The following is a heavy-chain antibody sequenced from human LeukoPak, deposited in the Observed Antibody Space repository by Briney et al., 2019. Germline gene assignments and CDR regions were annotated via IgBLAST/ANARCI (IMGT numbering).Heavy chain of an antibody. D-gene: IGHD6-19*01. V-gene: IGHV4-38-2*02. CDR2: IYHSGST. Sequence: SVTLSLTCTVSGYSISSGYYWGWIRQPPGKGLEWIGSIYHSGSTYYNPSLKSRVTISVDTSKNQFSLKLSSVTAADTAVYYCARDQYSSGWYGGYAFDIWGQGTMVTVSS. CDR3: ARDQYSSGWYGGYAFDI. CDR1: GYSISSGYY. J-gene: IGHJ3*02.